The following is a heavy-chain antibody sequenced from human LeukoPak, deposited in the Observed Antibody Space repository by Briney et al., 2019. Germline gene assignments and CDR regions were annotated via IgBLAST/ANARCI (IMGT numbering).Heavy chain of an antibody. CDR1: GFTFDDYA. CDR3: AKVGLTVAYYYYYMDV. V-gene: IGHV3-30*18. Sequence: GGSLRLSCAASGFTFDDYAMHWVRQAPGKGLEWVALISYDGSNKYHADSVKGRFTISRDNSKNTVYLQMNSLRAEDTAVYYCAKVGLTVAYYYYYMDVWGKGTTVTVSS. J-gene: IGHJ6*03. D-gene: IGHD7-27*01. CDR2: ISYDGSNK.